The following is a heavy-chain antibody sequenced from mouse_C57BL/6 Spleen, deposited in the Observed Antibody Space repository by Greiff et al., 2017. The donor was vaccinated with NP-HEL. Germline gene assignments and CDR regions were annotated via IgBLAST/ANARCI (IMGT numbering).Heavy chain of an antibody. D-gene: IGHD1-1*01. V-gene: IGHV1-22*01. CDR3: ARERGITTVVAPYYAMDY. CDR2: INPNNGGT. Sequence: EVKLVESGPELVKPGASVKMSCKASGYTFTDYNMHWVKQSHGKSLEWIGYINPNNGGTSYNQKFKGKATLTVNKSSSTAYMELRSLTSEDSAVYYCARERGITTVVAPYYAMDYWGQGTSVTVSS. J-gene: IGHJ4*01. CDR1: GYTFTDYN.